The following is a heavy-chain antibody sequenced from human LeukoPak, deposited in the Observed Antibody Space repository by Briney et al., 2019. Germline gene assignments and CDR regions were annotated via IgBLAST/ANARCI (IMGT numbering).Heavy chain of an antibody. CDR1: GFTFDDYG. D-gene: IGHD1-26*01. J-gene: IGHJ4*02. V-gene: IGHV3-20*04. Sequence: GGSLRLSCVASGFTFDDYGMSWVRQAPGKGLEWVSGINWNGASTGYADSVKGRFTISRDNAKNSLYLQMNSLRAEDTALYYCARDYSGSYRYFDYWGQGTLVTVSS. CDR3: ARDYSGSYRYFDY. CDR2: INWNGAST.